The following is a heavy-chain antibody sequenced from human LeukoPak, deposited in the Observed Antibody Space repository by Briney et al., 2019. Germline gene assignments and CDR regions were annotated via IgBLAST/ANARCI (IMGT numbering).Heavy chain of an antibody. CDR3: ASKGAVAATERDY. CDR2: INWNGDRT. D-gene: IGHD6-13*01. V-gene: IGHV3-20*04. J-gene: IGHJ4*02. Sequence: GGSLRLSCAASAFTFDDYGMSWVRQAPGKGLEWVPGINWNGDRTGYADSVKGRFTISRDNAKNPLYLQMNSLRAEDTAVYYCASKGAVAATERDYWGQGTLVTVSS. CDR1: AFTFDDYG.